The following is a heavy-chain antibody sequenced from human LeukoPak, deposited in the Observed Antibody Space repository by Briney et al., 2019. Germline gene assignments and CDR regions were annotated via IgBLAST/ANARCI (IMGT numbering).Heavy chain of an antibody. CDR1: GFTFSSYW. CDR3: KSGGAAPGSFDY. Sequence: PGGSLRLSCAASGFTFSSYWMSWMRQAPGKGLEWVANIKYDGNEEYYVDSVKGRFTISRENAKNSLYLKLNSLRVEDTAVYYCKSGGAAPGSFDYWGQGTLVTVSP. J-gene: IGHJ4*02. CDR2: IKYDGNEE. V-gene: IGHV3-7*01. D-gene: IGHD1-1*01.